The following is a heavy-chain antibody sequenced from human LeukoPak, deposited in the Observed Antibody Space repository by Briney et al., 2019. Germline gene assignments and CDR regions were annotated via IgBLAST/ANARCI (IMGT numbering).Heavy chain of an antibody. CDR1: GFTFSSYS. CDR2: ISSSSSYI. D-gene: IGHD3-3*01. V-gene: IGHV3-21*01. CDR3: ARAREWLSDAFDI. Sequence: GGSLRLSCAGSGFTFSSYSMNWVRQAPGKGLEWVSCISSSSSYIYYADSVKGRFTISRDNAKNSLYPQMNSLRAEDTAVYYCARAREWLSDAFDIWGQGTMVTVSS. J-gene: IGHJ3*02.